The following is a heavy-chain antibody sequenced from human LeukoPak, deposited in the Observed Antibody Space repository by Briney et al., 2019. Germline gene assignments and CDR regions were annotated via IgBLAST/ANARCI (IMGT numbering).Heavy chain of an antibody. V-gene: IGHV4-39*01. CDR3: ARKYSGYDLSYFDY. J-gene: IGHJ4*02. D-gene: IGHD5-12*01. CDR1: GGSISSSSYY. CDR2: IYYSGST. Sequence: SETLSLTCTVSGGSISSSSYYWGWIRQPPGKGPEWIGSIYYSGSTYYNPSLKSRVTISVDTSKNQFSLKLSSVTAADTAVYYCARKYSGYDLSYFDYWGQGTLVTVSS.